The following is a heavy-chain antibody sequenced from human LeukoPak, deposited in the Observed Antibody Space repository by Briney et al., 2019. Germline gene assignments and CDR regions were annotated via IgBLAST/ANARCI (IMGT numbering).Heavy chain of an antibody. CDR2: ISAYNGNT. CDR3: ARVASSWYSAAFDI. CDR1: GYTFTSYG. Sequence: GASVKVSCTASGYTFTSYGISWVRQAPGQGLEWMGWISAYNGNTNYAQKLQGRVTMTTDTSTSTAYMELRSLRSDDTAVYYCARVASSWYSAAFDIWGQGTMVTVSS. D-gene: IGHD6-13*01. J-gene: IGHJ3*02. V-gene: IGHV1-18*01.